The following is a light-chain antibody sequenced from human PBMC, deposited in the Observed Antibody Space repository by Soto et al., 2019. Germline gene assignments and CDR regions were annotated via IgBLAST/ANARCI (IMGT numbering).Light chain of an antibody. V-gene: IGKV3-20*01. CDR3: QQYGGSQRWT. CDR2: GAS. J-gene: IGKJ1*01. Sequence: EIVLTQSPGTLSLSPGERATLSCRASQSVSSSYLAWYPQKPGQAPRLLIHGASSRATGIPDRFSGSGSGTDFTLTISRLEPEDSAVYYCQQYGGSQRWTFGQGTKVELK. CDR1: QSVSSSY.